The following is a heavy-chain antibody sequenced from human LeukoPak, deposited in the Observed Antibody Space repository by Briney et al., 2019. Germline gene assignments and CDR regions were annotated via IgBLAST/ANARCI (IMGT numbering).Heavy chain of an antibody. D-gene: IGHD3-3*01. CDR3: ARGTYDFWSGYPTYYYYYYMDV. Sequence: GGSLRLSCAASGFTFGSYWMSWVRQAPGKGLEWVANIKQDGSEKYYVDSVKGRFTISRDNAKNSLYLQMNSLRAEDTAVYYCARGTYDFWSGYPTYYYYYYMDVWGKGTTVTVSS. CDR1: GFTFGSYW. V-gene: IGHV3-7*01. CDR2: IKQDGSEK. J-gene: IGHJ6*03.